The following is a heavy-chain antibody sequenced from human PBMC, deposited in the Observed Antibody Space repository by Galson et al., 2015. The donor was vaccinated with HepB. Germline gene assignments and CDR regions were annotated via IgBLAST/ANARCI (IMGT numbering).Heavy chain of an antibody. V-gene: IGHV3-73*01. Sequence: SLRLSCAASGFTFSGSAMHWVRQAPGKGLEWIGRIRSKANSYATAYAASVKGSFTISRDDSTNTAYLQMNSLKTEDPAVYYCTRHSPDYYGSGSVGISGMGVWGQGTTVTVSS. J-gene: IGHJ6*02. CDR2: IRSKANSYAT. CDR3: TRHSPDYYGSGSVGISGMGV. CDR1: GFTFSGSA. D-gene: IGHD3-10*01.